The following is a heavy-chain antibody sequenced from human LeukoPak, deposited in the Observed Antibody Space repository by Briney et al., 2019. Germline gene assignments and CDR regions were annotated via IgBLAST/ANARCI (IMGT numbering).Heavy chain of an antibody. Sequence: ASVKVSCKASGYTFTNYGIHWVRQAPGQGLEWMGWINTNTGNPTYAQGFTGRFVFSLDTSVSTAYLQITSLKAEDTAVYYCVRGPYGSYWWGQGTLVTLSS. J-gene: IGHJ4*02. V-gene: IGHV7-4-1*02. CDR1: GYTFTNYG. CDR2: INTNTGNP. D-gene: IGHD1-26*01. CDR3: VRGPYGSYW.